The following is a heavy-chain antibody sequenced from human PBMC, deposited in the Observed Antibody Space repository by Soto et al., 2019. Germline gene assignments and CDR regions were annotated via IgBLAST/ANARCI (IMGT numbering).Heavy chain of an antibody. CDR1: GGTFSSYA. CDR3: ARGHDYGDYVFDY. Sequence: ASVKVSCKASGGTFSSYAISWVRQAPGQGLEWMGGIIPIFGTANYAQKFQGRVTIAADESTSTAYMELSSLRSEDTAVYYCARGHDYGDYVFDYWGQGTLVTVSS. J-gene: IGHJ4*02. CDR2: IIPIFGTA. D-gene: IGHD4-17*01. V-gene: IGHV1-69*13.